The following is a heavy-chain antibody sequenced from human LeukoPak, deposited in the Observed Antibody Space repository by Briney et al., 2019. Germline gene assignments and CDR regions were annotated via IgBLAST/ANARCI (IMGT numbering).Heavy chain of an antibody. Sequence: PSDTLSLTSAVDGGSFSGYYWAWTRQPPCNRQNWIGEINHRGSTNYNPSLKSRVTISVDTSKNQFSLKLSSVTAADTAVYYCARARLRADFDYWGQGTLVTVSS. V-gene: IGHV4-34*01. J-gene: IGHJ4*02. CDR1: GGSFSGYY. CDR2: INHRGST. CDR3: ARARLRADFDY. D-gene: IGHD3-16*01.